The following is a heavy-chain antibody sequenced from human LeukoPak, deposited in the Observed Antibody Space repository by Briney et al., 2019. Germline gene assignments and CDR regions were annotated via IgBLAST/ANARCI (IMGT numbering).Heavy chain of an antibody. Sequence: PGGSLLLCCAASGFTFSSYSMNWGRQAPGKGLEWVSSISSSSSYIYYADSVKGRFTISRDNAKNPFYLQMNRLKAEDTAVYYCARDFPDGLGSEKDAFDIWGQGTMVTVSS. CDR3: ARDFPDGLGSEKDAFDI. J-gene: IGHJ3*02. CDR1: GFTFSSYS. CDR2: ISSSSSYI. V-gene: IGHV3-21*04. D-gene: IGHD3-10*01.